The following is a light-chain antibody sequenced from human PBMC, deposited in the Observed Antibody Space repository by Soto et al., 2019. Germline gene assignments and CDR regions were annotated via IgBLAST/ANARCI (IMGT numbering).Light chain of an antibody. CDR2: EGS. CDR3: CSYAGSRNVV. J-gene: IGLJ2*01. CDR1: SSDVGSYNL. V-gene: IGLV2-23*01. Sequence: QSALTQPASVSGSPGQSITISCTGTSSDVGSYNLVSWYQQHPGKAPKLMIYEGSKRPSGVSNRFSGSNSGNTASLTISGLQAEDEADYYCCSYAGSRNVVFGGGTKLTVL.